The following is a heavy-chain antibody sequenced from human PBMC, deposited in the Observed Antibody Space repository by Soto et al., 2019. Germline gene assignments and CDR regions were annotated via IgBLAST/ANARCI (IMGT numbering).Heavy chain of an antibody. V-gene: IGHV5-10-1*01. CDR1: GYSFTSYW. Sequence: PGESLKISCKGSGYSFTSYWISWVRQMPGKGLEWMGRIDPSDSYTNYSPSFQGHVTISADKSISTAYLQWSSLKASDTAMYYCARSNSCRGGSCPGGMDVWGQGTTVTVSS. CDR2: IDPSDSYT. D-gene: IGHD2-15*01. J-gene: IGHJ6*02. CDR3: ARSNSCRGGSCPGGMDV.